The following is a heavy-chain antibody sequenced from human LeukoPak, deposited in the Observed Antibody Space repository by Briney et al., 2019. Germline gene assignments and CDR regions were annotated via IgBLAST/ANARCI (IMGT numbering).Heavy chain of an antibody. Sequence: GGSLRLSCAASGFAFSGSAMHWVRQASGKGLEWVGRITTKANSYATVYAASVKGRFTISRDNAKNSLYLQMNSLRDEDTAVYYCARDQDWAFDYWGQGTLVTVSP. CDR3: ARDQDWAFDY. V-gene: IGHV3-73*01. J-gene: IGHJ4*02. CDR1: GFAFSGSA. CDR2: ITTKANSYAT. D-gene: IGHD3-9*01.